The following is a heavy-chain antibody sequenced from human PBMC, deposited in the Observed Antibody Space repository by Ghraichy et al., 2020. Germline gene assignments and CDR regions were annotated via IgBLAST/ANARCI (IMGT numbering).Heavy chain of an antibody. J-gene: IGHJ4*02. V-gene: IGHV4-31*03. CDR3: ARGNDYGDGLALCYFDF. CDR1: GDSVNSGGYY. D-gene: IGHD4-17*01. Sequence: SETLSLTCTVSGDSVNSGGYYWSWIRQYPVKGLEWIGYIYSSGDTFYTPSLKSRATISLDTSKNQFSLHLTSVTSADTALYYCARGNDYGDGLALCYFDFWGQGTLVSVSS. CDR2: IYSSGDT.